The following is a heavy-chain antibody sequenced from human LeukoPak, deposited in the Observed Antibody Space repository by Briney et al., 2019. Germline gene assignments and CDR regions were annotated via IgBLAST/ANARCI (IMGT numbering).Heavy chain of an antibody. CDR1: GGFIGNSDYY. J-gene: IGHJ3*02. CDR3: ARHSGSYFGAFDI. CDR2: IYYSGST. V-gene: IGHV4-39*01. Sequence: PSETLSLTCTVSGGFIGNSDYYWGWIRQPPGKGLEWIGSIYYSGSTYYNPSLKSRVTISVDTSKNQFSLKLSSVTAADTAVYYCARHSGSYFGAFDIWGQGTMVTVSS. D-gene: IGHD1-26*01.